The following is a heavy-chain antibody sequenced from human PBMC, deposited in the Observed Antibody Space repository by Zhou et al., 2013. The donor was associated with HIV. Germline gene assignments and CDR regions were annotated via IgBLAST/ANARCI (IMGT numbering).Heavy chain of an antibody. D-gene: IGHD1-26*01. CDR1: NVSISSHY. Sequence: QVQLRESGPGLVRPSETLSLTCSVSNVSISSHYWNWFRQPPGKGLEWIANIFYTGTTNTNPSLKGRVTISVDTSKSQVSLRLTSVTAADTAVYYCATGRGRTSAIHNWFDPVGPGNAGHRLL. J-gene: IGHJ5*02. V-gene: IGHV4-59*11. CDR3: ATGRGRTSAIHNWFDP. CDR2: IFYTGTT.